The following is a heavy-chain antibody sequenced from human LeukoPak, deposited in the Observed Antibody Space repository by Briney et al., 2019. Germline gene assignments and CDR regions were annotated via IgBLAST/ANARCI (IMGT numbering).Heavy chain of an antibody. CDR3: ARGTPHNYDFWSGYSTPMLDY. D-gene: IGHD3-3*01. V-gene: IGHV4-31*03. CDR1: GGSISSGGYY. Sequence: SQTLSLTCPVSGGSISSGGYYWGWTRHHPGRGLEWIGYIYYSGSTYYNPSPKSRVTISVDTSKNQFSLKLSSVTAADTAVYYCARGTPHNYDFWSGYSTPMLDYWGQGTLVTVSS. J-gene: IGHJ4*02. CDR2: IYYSGST.